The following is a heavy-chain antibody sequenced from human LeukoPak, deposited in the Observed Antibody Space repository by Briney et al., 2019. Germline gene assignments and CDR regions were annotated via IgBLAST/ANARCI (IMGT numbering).Heavy chain of an antibody. J-gene: IGHJ4*02. CDR1: GYTFTGYY. V-gene: IGHV1-2*02. CDR2: INPNSGGT. CDR3: ARDGWGWQPAGHYFDY. Sequence: ASVKVSCKASGYTFTGYYMHWVRQAPGQGLEWMGWINPNSGGTNYAQKFQGRVTMTRDTSISTAYMELSRLRSDDTAVYYCARDGWGWQPAGHYFDYWGQGTLVTVSS. D-gene: IGHD2-15*01.